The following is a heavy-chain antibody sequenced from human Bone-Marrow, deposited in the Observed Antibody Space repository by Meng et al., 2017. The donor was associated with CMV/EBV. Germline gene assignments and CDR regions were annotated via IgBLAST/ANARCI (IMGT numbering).Heavy chain of an antibody. CDR1: GFTFSSYA. D-gene: IGHD4-11*01. J-gene: IGHJ4*02. V-gene: IGHV3-48*03. Sequence: GGSLRLSCAASGFTFSSYAMSWVRQAPGKGLEWVSYISSSGTTKYYAESVKGRFTISRDNAKNSLYLQMNSLKAEDTAVYYCARGSYSGNYSSLFPPSYYFDYWGQGTLVTVSS. CDR2: ISSSGTTK. CDR3: ARGSYSGNYSSLFPPSYYFDY.